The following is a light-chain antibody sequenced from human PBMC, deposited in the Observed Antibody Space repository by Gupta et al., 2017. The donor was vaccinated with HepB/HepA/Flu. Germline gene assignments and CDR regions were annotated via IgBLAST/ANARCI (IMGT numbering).Light chain of an antibody. CDR1: QSVSIY. V-gene: IGKV3-11*01. CDR3: QQRSDWPPAIT. J-gene: IGKJ5*01. Sequence: EIVLTQSPATLSLSPGERATLSCRASQSVSIYLAWYQQKPGQAPRLLIYDASNRATGIPARFSGSGSGTDVTLTISSLEPEDVAVYYCQQRSDWPPAITFGQGTRLEIK. CDR2: DAS.